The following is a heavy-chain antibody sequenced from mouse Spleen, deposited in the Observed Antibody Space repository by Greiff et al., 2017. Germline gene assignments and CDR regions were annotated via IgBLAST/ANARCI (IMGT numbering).Heavy chain of an antibody. CDR2: IWRGGST. D-gene: IGHD2-5*01. CDR1: GFSLTSYG. J-gene: IGHJ2*01. CDR3: AKKVYSNYGYFDY. Sequence: VQLVESGPGLVQPSQSLSITCTVSGFSLTSYGVHWVRQSPGKGLEWLGVIWRGGSTDYNAAFMSRLSITKDNSKSQVFFKMNSLQADDTAIYYCAKKVYSNYGYFDYWGQGTTLTVSS. V-gene: IGHV2-5*01.